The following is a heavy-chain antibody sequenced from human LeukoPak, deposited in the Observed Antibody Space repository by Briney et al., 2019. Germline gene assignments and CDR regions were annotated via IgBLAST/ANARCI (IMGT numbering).Heavy chain of an antibody. J-gene: IGHJ4*02. D-gene: IGHD4-17*01. V-gene: IGHV1-2*02. CDR2: INANSGGT. CDR1: GYTFTGYY. Sequence: ASVKVSCKASGYTFTGYYMHWVRQAPGHGLEWMGWINANSGGTKYAQKFQGRATMTRDTSISTAYMALSRLRSDDTAVYYCARGGYGGYFPFSGPFDYWGQGALVTVSS. CDR3: ARGGYGGYFPFSGPFDY.